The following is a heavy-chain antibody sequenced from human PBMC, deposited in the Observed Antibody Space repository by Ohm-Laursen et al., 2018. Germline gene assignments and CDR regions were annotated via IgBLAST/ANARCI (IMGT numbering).Heavy chain of an antibody. CDR1: GGSISSYY. CDR3: ARQRSGSTGMDV. CDR2: IHYSGST. Sequence: SDTLSLTCTVSGGSISSYYWSWIRQPPGKGLEWIGYIHYSGSTNYNPSLKSRVTISVDTSKNQFSLKLSSVTAADTAVYYCARQRSGSTGMDVWGQGTTVTVSS. J-gene: IGHJ6*02. V-gene: IGHV4-59*08. D-gene: IGHD3-10*01.